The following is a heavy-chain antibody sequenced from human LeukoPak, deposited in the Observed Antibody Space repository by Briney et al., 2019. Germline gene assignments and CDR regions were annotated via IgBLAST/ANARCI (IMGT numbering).Heavy chain of an antibody. V-gene: IGHV3-66*01. Sequence: GGSLRLSCAASGFTVSSNFWTWVRRAPGKGLEWVSITYSDGSTYYADSVKGRFTISRDSSNNTVYLQMNSLRAEDTAVYYCARSLTSLFDYYDSSGYGGMDVWGQGTTVTVSS. D-gene: IGHD3-22*01. CDR2: TYSDGST. J-gene: IGHJ6*02. CDR3: ARSLTSLFDYYDSSGYGGMDV. CDR1: GFTVSSNF.